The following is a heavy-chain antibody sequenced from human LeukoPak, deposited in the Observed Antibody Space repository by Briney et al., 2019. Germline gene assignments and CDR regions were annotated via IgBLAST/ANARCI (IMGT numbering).Heavy chain of an antibody. CDR3: ARTRGSHISMAYLDY. J-gene: IGHJ4*02. Sequence: SVKVSCKASGYTFTGYYMHWVRQAPGQGLEWMGWINPNSGGTNYAQKFQGRVTMTRDTSISTAYMELSSLRSDDTAVYYCARTRGSHISMAYLDYCGQGTLVTVSS. CDR2: INPNSGGT. CDR1: GYTFTGYY. V-gene: IGHV1-2*02. D-gene: IGHD2-21*01.